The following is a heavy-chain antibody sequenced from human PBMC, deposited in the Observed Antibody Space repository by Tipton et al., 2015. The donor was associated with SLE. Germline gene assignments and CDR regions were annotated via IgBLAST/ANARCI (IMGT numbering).Heavy chain of an antibody. J-gene: IGHJ4*02. CDR3: ARDSGYRSAWYEGFAY. CDR2: IFYSGST. CDR1: DGSVSGYY. D-gene: IGHD6-19*01. Sequence: TLSLTCTVSDGSVSGYYWSWIRQPPGKGLEWIGYIFYSGSTNYNPSLKSRITTSLDTSKNQFSLKLTSVTAADTAVYFCARDSGYRSAWYEGFAYWGQGTLVTVSS. V-gene: IGHV4-59*02.